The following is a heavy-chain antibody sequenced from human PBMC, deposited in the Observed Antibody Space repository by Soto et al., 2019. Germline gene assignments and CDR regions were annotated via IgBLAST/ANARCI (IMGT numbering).Heavy chain of an antibody. CDR2: VSSDGSRT. CDR3: ARDVLHCGSNSGYFYGMDF. D-gene: IGHD2-2*01. J-gene: IGHJ6*02. CDR1: GFTFSTYS. Sequence: QVQLVESGGGLVQPGRSLRLSCAASGFTFSTYSMHWVRQAPGKGLEWVAVVSSDGSRTYYADSVKGRFTISRDNSNNTVFMRMNSPRAEDTAVYYCARDVLHCGSNSGYFYGMDFWGQGTTVTVSS. V-gene: IGHV3-30-3*01.